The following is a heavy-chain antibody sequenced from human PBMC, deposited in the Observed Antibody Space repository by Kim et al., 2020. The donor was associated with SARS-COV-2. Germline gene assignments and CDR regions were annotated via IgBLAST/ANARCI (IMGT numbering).Heavy chain of an antibody. Sequence: GGSLRLSCAASGFTFSSSWMHWVRQAPGKGLVWVSRINSDGSSTKYADSVKGRFTISRDNAKNTVFLQMNILRAEDTAVYYCATLLLSSSEVDLWGQGTL. J-gene: IGHJ5*02. V-gene: IGHV3-74*03. CDR2: INSDGSST. D-gene: IGHD6-13*01. CDR1: GFTFSSSW. CDR3: ATLLLSSSEVDL.